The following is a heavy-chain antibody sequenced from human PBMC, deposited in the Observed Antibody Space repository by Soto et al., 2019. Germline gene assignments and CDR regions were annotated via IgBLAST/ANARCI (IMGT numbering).Heavy chain of an antibody. CDR1: GGALSGYC. V-gene: IGHV4-34*01. D-gene: IGHD6-6*01. CDR2: INHSGST. Sequence: SETLSFTCGVGGGALSGYCCIWIRQPPGKGLEWIGEINHSGSTNYNPSLKSRVTISVDTSKNQFSLKLSSVTAADTAVYYCARGRVLAARLDYWGQRTLVTVSS. CDR3: ARGRVLAARLDY. J-gene: IGHJ4*02.